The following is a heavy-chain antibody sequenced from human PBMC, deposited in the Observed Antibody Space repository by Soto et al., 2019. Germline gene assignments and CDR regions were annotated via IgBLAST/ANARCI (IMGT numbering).Heavy chain of an antibody. V-gene: IGHV4-31*03. CDR3: ATNPDNISGRTPPLFDP. J-gene: IGHJ5*02. Sequence: QVQLQESGPGLVKPSQTLSLTCTVSGDSIGTGGYYWDWIRQHPGKGPEWIGYIHYSGSTYYNPSPQSWLVISLDTSKNQFLLHLGFVTAADPALYFWATNPDNISGRTPPLFDPWGQGALVTLPS. CDR2: IHYSGST. CDR1: GDSIGTGGYY. D-gene: IGHD6-19*01.